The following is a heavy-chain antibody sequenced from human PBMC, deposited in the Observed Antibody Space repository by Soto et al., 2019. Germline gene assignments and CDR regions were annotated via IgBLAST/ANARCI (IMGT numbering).Heavy chain of an antibody. CDR3: ASRSSGWYSDY. D-gene: IGHD6-19*01. Sequence: EVQLLESGGGLVQPGGSLRLSCAASGFTFSSYAMNWVRQAPGKGLEWVSVISGSGGSTYYADSVKGRFTISRDNSKNTLYLQMNSLRADDTAVYYCASRSSGWYSDYWGQGTLVTVSS. J-gene: IGHJ4*02. CDR1: GFTFSSYA. V-gene: IGHV3-23*01. CDR2: ISGSGGST.